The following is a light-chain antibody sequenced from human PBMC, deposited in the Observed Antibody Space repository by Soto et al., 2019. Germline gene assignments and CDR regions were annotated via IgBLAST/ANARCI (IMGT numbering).Light chain of an antibody. CDR3: QQYGSSGT. V-gene: IGKV3-20*01. Sequence: EILLTQSPGTLSLSPGERATLSFRASQSVSSSYLAWYQQKPGQAPRLLIYGASTRATGIPDRFSGSGSGTDSPLTISRLEPEDFAVYYCQQYGSSGTFGQGTKVDIK. CDR2: GAS. J-gene: IGKJ1*01. CDR1: QSVSSSY.